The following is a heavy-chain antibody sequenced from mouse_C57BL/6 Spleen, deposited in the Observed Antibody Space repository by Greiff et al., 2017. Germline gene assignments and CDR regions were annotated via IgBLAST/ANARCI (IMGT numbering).Heavy chain of an antibody. CDR2: SDPSDSYT. V-gene: IGHV1-59*01. CDR1: GYTFTSYW. Sequence: QVQLQQPGAELVRPGTSVKLSCKASGYTFTSYWMHWVKQRPGQGLERIGVSDPSDSYTNYNQKFKGKATFTVYTSSSTAYMQLSILTSEDSAVYYCARRGLWSSYWYFDVWGTGTTVTVSS. CDR3: ARRGLWSSYWYFDV. D-gene: IGHD1-1*02. J-gene: IGHJ1*03.